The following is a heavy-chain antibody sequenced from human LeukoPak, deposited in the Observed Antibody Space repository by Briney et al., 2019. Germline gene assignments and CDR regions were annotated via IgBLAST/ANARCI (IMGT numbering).Heavy chain of an antibody. J-gene: IGHJ4*01. D-gene: IGHD2-15*01. CDR2: IFYSGSA. CDR3: TRQGVVVSSTQADY. Sequence: PSETLSLTCTVSGGSIRSSPYYWGWLRQPPGKGLEWIGNIFYSGSAYYNPSLKSRVTISVDTSQNQLSLKVRSVTATDTAVYYCTRQGVVVSSTQADYWGHGTLATVSS. CDR1: GGSIRSSPYY. V-gene: IGHV4-39*01.